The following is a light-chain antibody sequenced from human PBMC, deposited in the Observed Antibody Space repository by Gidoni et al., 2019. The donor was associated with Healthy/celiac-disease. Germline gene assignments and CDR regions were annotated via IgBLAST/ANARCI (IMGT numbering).Light chain of an antibody. V-gene: IGKV3-11*01. Sequence: EIVLTQSPATLSSSPGERATLSCRASQSVSSYLAGYQQKPGQAPRLLIYDASNMATGIPARFSGSGSGTEFTLTISSLEPEDFATYYCQQHSNWPPTFGGGTKVEIK. CDR3: QQHSNWPPT. CDR2: DAS. J-gene: IGKJ4*01. CDR1: QSVSSY.